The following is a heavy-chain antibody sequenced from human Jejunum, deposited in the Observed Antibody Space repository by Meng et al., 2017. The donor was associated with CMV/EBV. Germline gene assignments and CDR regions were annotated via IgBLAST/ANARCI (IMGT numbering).Heavy chain of an antibody. CDR3: VHRKDYSGNWNGGSADF. CDR1: SLTSSPVG. D-gene: IGHD1-1*01. J-gene: IGHJ4*02. Sequence: SLTSSPVGVGWIRQPTGKALEWLAFIYWDNDKRYNPSLKNRLTITKDAPKNQVVLTMTNMDPADTATYHCVHRKDYSGNWNGGSADFWGPGALVPSPQ. CDR2: IYWDNDK. V-gene: IGHV2-5*02.